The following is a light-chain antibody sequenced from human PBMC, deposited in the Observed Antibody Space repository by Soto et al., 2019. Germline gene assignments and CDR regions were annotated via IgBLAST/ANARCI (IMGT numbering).Light chain of an antibody. Sequence: EIVLTQSPGTLSLSPGERATLSCRAIQSVSSSYLAWYQQKPGQAPRLLIYGASSRATGIPDRFSGSGSGTDFTLTISRLEPEDFAVYYCQQYGSSPQTFGQGTKVEIK. CDR3: QQYGSSPQT. J-gene: IGKJ1*01. V-gene: IGKV3-20*01. CDR2: GAS. CDR1: QSVSSSY.